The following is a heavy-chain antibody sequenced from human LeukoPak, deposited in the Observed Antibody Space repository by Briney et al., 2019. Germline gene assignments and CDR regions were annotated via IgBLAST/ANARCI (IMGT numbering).Heavy chain of an antibody. Sequence: PGGSLRLSCAASGFTFSSYAMSWVRQAPGKGLEWVSAISGSGGSTYYADSVKGRFTISRDNSKNTLYLQMNSLRAEDTAVYYCAKDWGDYDFWSGYSPVDYWGQGTLVTVSS. CDR1: GFTFSSYA. V-gene: IGHV3-23*01. D-gene: IGHD3-3*01. CDR2: ISGSGGST. CDR3: AKDWGDYDFWSGYSPVDY. J-gene: IGHJ4*02.